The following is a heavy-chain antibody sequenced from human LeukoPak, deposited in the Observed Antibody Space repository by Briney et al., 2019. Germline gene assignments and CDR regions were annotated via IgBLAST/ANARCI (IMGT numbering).Heavy chain of an antibody. CDR1: GGSISGYH. J-gene: IGHJ3*02. CDR2: VDDTGNT. Sequence: SETLSLTCTVSGGSISGYHWSRIRQPPGKGLEWIGYVDDTGNTNYRPSLKSRVTMSLDMSKNQFSLEMSSVTAADTAMFYCTRLHRPGGRTGDVFDIWGQGTMVTVSS. V-gene: IGHV4-59*08. CDR3: TRLHRPGGRTGDVFDI. D-gene: IGHD1-26*01.